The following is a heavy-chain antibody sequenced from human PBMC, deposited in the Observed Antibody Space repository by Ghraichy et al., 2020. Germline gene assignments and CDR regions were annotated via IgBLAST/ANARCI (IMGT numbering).Heavy chain of an antibody. CDR2: IWYDGSDK. D-gene: IGHD3-22*01. CDR1: GFTFFTYG. Sequence: GSLRLSCAASGFTFFTYGMHWVRQAPGKGLEWVAVIWYDGSDKYYADSVKGRFTISRDNSKNTLYLQINSLRAEDTAVYYCAREPPKYYDSSGYTSGIDYWGQGTLVTVSS. CDR3: AREPPKYYDSSGYTSGIDY. J-gene: IGHJ4*02. V-gene: IGHV3-33*01.